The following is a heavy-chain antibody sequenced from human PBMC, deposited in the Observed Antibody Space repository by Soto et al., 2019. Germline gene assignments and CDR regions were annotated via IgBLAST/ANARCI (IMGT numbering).Heavy chain of an antibody. J-gene: IGHJ4*02. D-gene: IGHD2-2*01. CDR3: ARERGGASSPAFDY. V-gene: IGHV1-69*08. CDR1: GGTFSSYT. CDR2: IIPILGIA. Sequence: QVQLVQSGAEVKKPWSSVKVSCKASGGTFSSYTISWVRQAPGQGLEWMGRIIPILGIANYAQKFQGRVTITADKSTSTAYMELSSLRSEDTAVYYCARERGGASSPAFDYWGQGTLVTVSS.